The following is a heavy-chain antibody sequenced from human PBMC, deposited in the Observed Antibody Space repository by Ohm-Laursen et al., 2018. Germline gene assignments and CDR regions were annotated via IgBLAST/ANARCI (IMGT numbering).Heavy chain of an antibody. J-gene: IGHJ3*02. V-gene: IGHV4-4*07. D-gene: IGHD2-21*02. Sequence: SDTLSLTCTVSGGSVNGYYWSWIRQTAGKGLEWIGRIHSSGSTNYSPSLQSRVTMSEDTSKNQFSLRLSSVTAADTAVYFCARRDITKAFNIWGQGTLVTVSS. CDR3: ARRDITKAFNI. CDR2: IHSSGST. CDR1: GGSVNGYY.